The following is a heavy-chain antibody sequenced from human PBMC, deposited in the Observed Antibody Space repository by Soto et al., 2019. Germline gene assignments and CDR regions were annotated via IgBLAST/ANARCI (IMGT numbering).Heavy chain of an antibody. CDR2: IIPILGIA. CDR3: AREARSYPRAFDY. V-gene: IGHV1-69*08. J-gene: IGHJ4*02. CDR1: GGTFSSYT. Sequence: QVQLVQSGAEVKKPGSSVKVSCKASGGTFSSYTISWVRQAPGQGLEWMGRIIPILGIANYAQKFQGRVTITADKSTSTAYMGLSSLRSEDTAVYYCAREARSYPRAFDYWGQGTLVTVSS. D-gene: IGHD1-26*01.